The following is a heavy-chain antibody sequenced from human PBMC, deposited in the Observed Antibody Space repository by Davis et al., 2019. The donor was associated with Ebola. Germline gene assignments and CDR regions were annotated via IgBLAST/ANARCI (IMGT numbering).Heavy chain of an antibody. CDR1: GYSLTELS. V-gene: IGHV1-24*01. CDR3: ATRRRFPSSNYYYGMDV. CDR2: FDPEDGKP. J-gene: IGHJ6*02. D-gene: IGHD2-2*01. Sequence: ASVKVSCKVSGYSLTELSMHWVRQAPGKGLEWMGGFDPEDGKPIYAQKFQGKITVTEDTSTDTAYMELSSLKSEDTAMYYCATRRRFPSSNYYYGMDVWGQGTTVTVSS.